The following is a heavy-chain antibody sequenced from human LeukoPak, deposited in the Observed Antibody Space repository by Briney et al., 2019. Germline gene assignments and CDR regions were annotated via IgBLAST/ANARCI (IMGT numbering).Heavy chain of an antibody. CDR2: IYSSGST. D-gene: IGHD3-3*01. CDR1: GASISSYY. J-gene: IGHJ5*02. V-gene: IGHV4-59*01. Sequence: SETLSLTCTVSGASISSYYWSWIRQPPGKGLEWIGYIYSSGSTNYNPSLKSRVTMSVDTSKNQLSLKLSSVTAADTAVYYCARDYYDFWSGYWFDPWGQGTLVTVSS. CDR3: ARDYYDFWSGYWFDP.